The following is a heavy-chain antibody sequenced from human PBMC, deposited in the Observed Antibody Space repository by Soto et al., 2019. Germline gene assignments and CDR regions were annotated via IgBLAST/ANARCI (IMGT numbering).Heavy chain of an antibody. D-gene: IGHD3-22*01. J-gene: IGHJ4*02. CDR1: GYSFTSYW. CDR2: IDPSDSYT. Sequence: GESLKISCKGSGYSFTSYWISWVRQMPGKGLEWMGRIDPSDSYTNYSPSFQGHVTTSADKSITTVFLQWSSLRASDTAMYYCARQIYDSDTGPNFQYYFDSWGQGTPVTVSS. V-gene: IGHV5-10-1*01. CDR3: ARQIYDSDTGPNFQYYFDS.